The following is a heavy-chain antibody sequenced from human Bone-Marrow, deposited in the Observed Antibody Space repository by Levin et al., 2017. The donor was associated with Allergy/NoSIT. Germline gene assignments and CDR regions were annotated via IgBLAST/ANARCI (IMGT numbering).Heavy chain of an antibody. CDR1: GFSFTSYT. D-gene: IGHD3-10*01. CDR3: ARGGGSQKGGLDV. CDR2: IRSAGTYI. J-gene: IGHJ6*02. Sequence: GESLKISCAASGFSFTSYTIHWVRQAPGKGLEWVSSIRSAGTYIHYADSVKGRFTISRDNANNSVSLEMSSLRAEDTALYYCARGGGSQKGGLDVWGQGTTVTVSS. V-gene: IGHV3-21*01.